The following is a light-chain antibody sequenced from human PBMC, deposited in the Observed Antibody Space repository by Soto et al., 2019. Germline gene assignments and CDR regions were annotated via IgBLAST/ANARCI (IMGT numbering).Light chain of an antibody. CDR2: DAF. Sequence: DIQMTQSPSTLSASVGDRVTITCRASQSVSSWLAWYQQKPGKAPKLLIYDAFSLESGVPSRFSGSGSGTEFTLTISSLQPDDFATYYCQQYNSYSQYTFGQGTKVDIK. CDR1: QSVSSW. CDR3: QQYNSYSQYT. V-gene: IGKV1-5*01. J-gene: IGKJ2*01.